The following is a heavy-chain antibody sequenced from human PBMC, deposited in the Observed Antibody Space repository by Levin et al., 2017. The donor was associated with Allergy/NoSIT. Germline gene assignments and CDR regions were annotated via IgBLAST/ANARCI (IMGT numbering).Heavy chain of an antibody. CDR2: IRGRSSDT. J-gene: IGHJ4*02. CDR1: GFTFSIYR. D-gene: IGHD3-22*01. V-gene: IGHV3-21*01. Sequence: SCAASGFTFSIYRMTWVRQAPGKGLEWVSTIRGRSSDTYYADSVRGRFTISRDNAENSLCLQMNSLRADDTAVYYCATYYDRSGSYYNDFWGQGTLVTVSS. CDR3: ATYYDRSGSYYNDF.